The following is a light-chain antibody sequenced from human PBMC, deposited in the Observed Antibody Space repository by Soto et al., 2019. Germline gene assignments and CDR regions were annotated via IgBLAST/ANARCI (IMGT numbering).Light chain of an antibody. V-gene: IGKV3-11*01. CDR2: DAY. J-gene: IGKJ1*01. CDR3: QQRSNWPPWT. Sequence: EIVLTQSPATLSLSPGERATLSCRASQSVSSYLAWYQQKPGQAPRLLIYDAYNRATGIPARFSGSGSGTDFTLTISSLEPEDFAVYYCQQRSNWPPWTFGQGTKVEIQ. CDR1: QSVSSY.